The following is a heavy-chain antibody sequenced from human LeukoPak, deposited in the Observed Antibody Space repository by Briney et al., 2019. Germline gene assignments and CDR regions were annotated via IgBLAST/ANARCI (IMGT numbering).Heavy chain of an antibody. D-gene: IGHD3-9*01. J-gene: IGHJ5*02. CDR3: ARKAYYDILTGFVPWFDP. V-gene: IGHV1-8*03. Sequence: ASVKVSCKASGYTFTSYDINWVRQATGQGLEWMGWMNPNSGNTGYTQKFQGRVTITRNTSISTAYMELSSLRSEDTAVYYCARKAYYDILTGFVPWFDPWGQGTLVTVSS. CDR2: MNPNSGNT. CDR1: GYTFTSYD.